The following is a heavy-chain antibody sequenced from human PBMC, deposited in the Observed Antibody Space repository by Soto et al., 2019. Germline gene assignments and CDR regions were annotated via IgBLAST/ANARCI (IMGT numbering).Heavy chain of an antibody. CDR3: AKDPAVQVRGVIGGYYYYGMDV. CDR2: ISYDGSNK. CDR1: GFTFSSYG. Sequence: GGSLRLSCAASGFTFSSYGMHWVRQAPGKGLEWVAVISYDGSNKYYADSVKGRFTISRDNSKNTLYLQMNSLRAEDTAVYYCAKDPAVQVRGVIGGYYYYGMDVWGQGTTVTVSS. V-gene: IGHV3-30*18. J-gene: IGHJ6*02. D-gene: IGHD3-10*01.